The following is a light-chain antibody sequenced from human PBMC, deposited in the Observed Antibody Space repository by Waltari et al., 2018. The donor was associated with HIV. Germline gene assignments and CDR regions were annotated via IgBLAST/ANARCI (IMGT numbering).Light chain of an antibody. CDR2: DDS. CDR1: NIGSKS. J-gene: IGLJ3*02. V-gene: IGLV3-21*02. Sequence: SFVLTQPPTVSVAPGQTARVTCGGNNIGSKSVHWYKQRPGQAPVLVVHDDSDRPSGIPERFSGSNSGNTATLTISRVEAGDEADYYCQVWDSSSDPWVFGGGTKLTVL. CDR3: QVWDSSSDPWV.